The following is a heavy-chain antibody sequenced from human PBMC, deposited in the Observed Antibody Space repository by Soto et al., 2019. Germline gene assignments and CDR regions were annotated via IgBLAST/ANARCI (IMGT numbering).Heavy chain of an antibody. J-gene: IGHJ6*02. V-gene: IGHV4-61*01. CDR1: GVSVSRGSYY. CDR3: ASDPPCSSDCGLDV. D-gene: IGHD6-6*01. Sequence: SETLSLTCAVSGVSVSRGSYYRNWIRQPPGKGLEWIGYISYSGSTNYNPSLRSRVTISLDRSKNQFSLRLNSVTAADTAMYYCASDPPCSSDCGLDVWGQGTTVTVSS. CDR2: ISYSGST.